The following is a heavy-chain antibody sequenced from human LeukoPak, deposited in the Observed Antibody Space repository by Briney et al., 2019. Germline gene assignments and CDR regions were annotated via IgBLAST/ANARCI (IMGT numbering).Heavy chain of an antibody. V-gene: IGHV4-30-2*01. Sequence: PSQTLSLTCAVSGGSISSGGYSWSWIRRPPGKGLEWIGYIYHSGSTYYNPSLKSRVTISVDRSKNQFSLKLSSVTAADTAVYYCARGASRGRWFDPWGQGTLVTVSS. J-gene: IGHJ5*02. CDR3: ARGASRGRWFDP. CDR2: IYHSGST. D-gene: IGHD6-6*01. CDR1: GGSISSGGYS.